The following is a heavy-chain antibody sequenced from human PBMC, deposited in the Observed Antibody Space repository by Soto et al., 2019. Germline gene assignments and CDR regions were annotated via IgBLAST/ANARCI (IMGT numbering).Heavy chain of an antibody. V-gene: IGHV4-39*01. CDR1: GDSISSSGYY. CDR2: IYYSGST. Sequence: SETLSLTSTVSGDSISSSGYYWGWIRQPPGKGLEWIGSIYYSGSTNYNPALKSRVTISVDTSKNQFSLKLCSVTAADTAVYYCARTYSSSWFHAFDIWGQGTMVTVSS. CDR3: ARTYSSSWFHAFDI. J-gene: IGHJ3*02. D-gene: IGHD6-13*01.